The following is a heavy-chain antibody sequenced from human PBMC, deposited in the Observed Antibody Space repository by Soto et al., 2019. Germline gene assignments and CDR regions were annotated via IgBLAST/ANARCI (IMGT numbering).Heavy chain of an antibody. CDR1: GFTFSSYS. D-gene: IGHD3-9*01. Sequence: PGGSLRLSCAASGFTFSSYSMNWVRQAPGKGLEWVSSISSSSSYIYYADSVKGRFTISRDNAKNSLYLQMNSLRAEDTAVYYCAREKYDILTGYYSFPSSPLYYWGQGTLVTVSS. CDR2: ISSSSSYI. J-gene: IGHJ4*02. CDR3: AREKYDILTGYYSFPSSPLYY. V-gene: IGHV3-21*01.